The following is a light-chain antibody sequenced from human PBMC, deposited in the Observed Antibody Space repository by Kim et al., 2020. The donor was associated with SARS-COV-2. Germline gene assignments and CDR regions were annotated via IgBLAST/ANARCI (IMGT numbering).Light chain of an antibody. CDR2: WAS. Sequence: DIVMTQSPDSLAVSLGERATINCKSSQSVLYSSNNKNYLAWYQQKPGQPPKLLIYWASIRESGVTDRFSGSGSGTDFTLTVDSLQPEDVAVYFCQQYYSLPLTFGGGTKVEI. V-gene: IGKV4-1*01. CDR3: QQYYSLPLT. CDR1: QSVLYSSNNKNY. J-gene: IGKJ4*01.